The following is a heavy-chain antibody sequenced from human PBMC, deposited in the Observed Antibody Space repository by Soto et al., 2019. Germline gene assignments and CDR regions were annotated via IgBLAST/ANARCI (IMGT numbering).Heavy chain of an antibody. CDR3: ATSNWFDP. V-gene: IGHV4-59*08. J-gene: IGHJ5*02. CDR1: GGSISSYC. Sequence: NPSETLSLTCTVSGGSISSYCWSWIRQPPGKGLEWIGYIYYSGSTNYNPSLKSRVTISVDTSKNQFSLKLSSVTAADTAVYYCATSNWFDPWGQGTLVTVSS. CDR2: IYYSGST.